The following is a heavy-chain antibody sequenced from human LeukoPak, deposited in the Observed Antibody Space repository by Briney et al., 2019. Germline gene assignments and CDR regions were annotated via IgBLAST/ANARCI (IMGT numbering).Heavy chain of an antibody. CDR1: GGSFSGYY. Sequence: SETLSLTCAVHGGSFSGYYWSWIRQRPGKGREWMGEINHSGSISYNPPLKSRVTISVDTSKNQFSLKLSSVTAADTAVYYCARGNPIVVVVAATARYFDYWGQGTLVTVSS. CDR3: ARGNPIVVVVAATARYFDY. CDR2: INHSGSI. V-gene: IGHV4-34*01. D-gene: IGHD2-15*01. J-gene: IGHJ4*02.